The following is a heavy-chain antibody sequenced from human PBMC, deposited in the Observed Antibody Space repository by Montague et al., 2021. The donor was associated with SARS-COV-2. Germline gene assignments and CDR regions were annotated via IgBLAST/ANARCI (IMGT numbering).Heavy chain of an antibody. J-gene: IGHJ4*02. Sequence: ETLSLTCTVSGDSMNNYYWSRIRQPPGKGLEWIGYINYSGSTHYNPSLQSRVTLSKDTSKNQFSLRLTSVTAADTAMYFCARAPIYRSSWYAYFDYWGQGTLVTVSS. CDR1: GDSMNNYY. V-gene: IGHV4-59*01. D-gene: IGHD6-13*01. CDR3: ARAPIYRSSWYAYFDY. CDR2: INYSGST.